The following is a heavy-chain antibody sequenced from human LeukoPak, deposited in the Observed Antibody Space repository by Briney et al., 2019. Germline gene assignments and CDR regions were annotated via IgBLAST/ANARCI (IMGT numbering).Heavy chain of an antibody. D-gene: IGHD7-27*01. Sequence: GRSLRLSCAASGFTFSSYGMHWVRQAPGKGLEWVAVISRDGSDKFYADPVKGRFTISRDNSKNTLYLQMDSLRAEDTAMYYCAKPLGTSTIDFLIYYWGQGTLVTVSS. CDR3: AKPLGTSTIDFLIYY. CDR2: ISRDGSDK. V-gene: IGHV3-30*18. CDR1: GFTFSSYG. J-gene: IGHJ4*02.